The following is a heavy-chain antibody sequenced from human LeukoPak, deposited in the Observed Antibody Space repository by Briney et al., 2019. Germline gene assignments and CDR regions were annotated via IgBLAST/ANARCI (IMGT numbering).Heavy chain of an antibody. J-gene: IGHJ4*02. Sequence: ASVKVSCKASGYIFTNYDIHWVRQATGQGLEWMAWMNPKSANTGYAQKFQGRVTMTRNTSISTANMELSSLRSEDTAVYYCARGLARTSMVTRGGVRFDYWGQGTLVTVSS. CDR2: MNPKSANT. CDR3: ARGLARTSMVTRGGVRFDY. V-gene: IGHV1-8*02. D-gene: IGHD5-18*01. CDR1: GYIFTNYD.